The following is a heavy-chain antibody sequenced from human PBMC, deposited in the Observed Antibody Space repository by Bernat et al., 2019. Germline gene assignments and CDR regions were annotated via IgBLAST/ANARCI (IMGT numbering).Heavy chain of an antibody. V-gene: IGHV4-61*01. CDR1: GGSVSSGSYY. CDR3: AETKGDYADNWYFDL. CDR2: IYYSGST. J-gene: IGHJ2*01. D-gene: IGHD4-17*01. Sequence: QVQLQESGPGLVKPSETLSLTCTVSGGSVSSGSYYWSWIRQPPGKGLEWIGYIYYSGSTNYNPSLKSRVTISVDTSKNQFSLKLSSVTAADTAVYYCAETKGDYADNWYFDLWGRGTLVTVSS.